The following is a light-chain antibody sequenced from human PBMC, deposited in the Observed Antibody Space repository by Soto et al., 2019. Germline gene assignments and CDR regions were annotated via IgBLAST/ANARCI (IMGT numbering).Light chain of an antibody. J-gene: IGKJ1*01. V-gene: IGKV3-20*01. CDR2: DAS. Sequence: ETVLTQSPGTLSLSPGERATLSCRASQSVSSSYFAWYQQKPGQAPRLLIYDASSRATGIPDRFSGSGSGPDFTLTISRLEPEDFAVYYCQQYVRSPPSWTFGQGTKVEIK. CDR3: QQYVRSPPSWT. CDR1: QSVSSSY.